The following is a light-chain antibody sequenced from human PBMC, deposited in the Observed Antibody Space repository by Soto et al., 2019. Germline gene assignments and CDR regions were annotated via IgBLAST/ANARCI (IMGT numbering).Light chain of an antibody. Sequence: QSALTQPASVSGSPGQSITISCSETSSNVGGYNYVSWYQQHPGKAPKLMIYEVSNRPSGVSNRFSGSKSGNTASLIISGLQAEDEADYYCSSYTSSSTYVFGTGTKLTVL. CDR2: EVS. CDR3: SSYTSSSTYV. V-gene: IGLV2-14*01. J-gene: IGLJ1*01. CDR1: SSNVGGYNY.